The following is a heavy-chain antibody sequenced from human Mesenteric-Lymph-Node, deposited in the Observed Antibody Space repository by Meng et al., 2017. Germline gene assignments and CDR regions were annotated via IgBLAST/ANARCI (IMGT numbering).Heavy chain of an antibody. V-gene: IGHV4-4*07. D-gene: IGHD2-15*01. CDR2: LSTNGNI. CDR3: ASIRLSRDF. Sequence: QVYLQESGPGQVKPSEILSLTCSFFGYSISTYYWSWVRQPAGKGLEWLGRLSTNGNIYYNPSLKSRLAMSIDTSKKQFSIYLRSVTAADTAVYFCASIRLSRDFWGQGKLVTVSS. CDR1: GYSISTYY. J-gene: IGHJ4*02.